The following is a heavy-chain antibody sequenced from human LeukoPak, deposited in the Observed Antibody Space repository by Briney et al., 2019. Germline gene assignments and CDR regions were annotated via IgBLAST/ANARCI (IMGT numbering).Heavy chain of an antibody. CDR1: GFTFSSYA. J-gene: IGHJ3*02. V-gene: IGHV3-30-3*01. CDR2: ISYDGSNK. D-gene: IGHD3-22*01. Sequence: GGSLRLSCAASGFTFSSYAMRWVRQAPGKGLEWVAVISYDGSNKYYADSVKGRFTISRDNSKNTLYLQMNSLRAEDTAVYYCARDLGYYDSSGKGAFDIWGQGTMVTVSS. CDR3: ARDLGYYDSSGKGAFDI.